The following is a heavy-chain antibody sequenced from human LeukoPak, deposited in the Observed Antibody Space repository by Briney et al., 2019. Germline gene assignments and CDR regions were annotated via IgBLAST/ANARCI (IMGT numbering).Heavy chain of an antibody. D-gene: IGHD3-22*01. CDR2: IKQDGSEK. Sequence: GGSLRLSCAASGFTFSSYWMSWVRQAPGKGLEWVANIKQDGSEKYYVDSVKGRFTISRDNAKNSLYLQMNSLRAEDTAVYYCARVYYDSSGPVHFDYWGQGTLVTVSS. J-gene: IGHJ4*02. CDR3: ARVYYDSSGPVHFDY. CDR1: GFTFSSYW. V-gene: IGHV3-7*01.